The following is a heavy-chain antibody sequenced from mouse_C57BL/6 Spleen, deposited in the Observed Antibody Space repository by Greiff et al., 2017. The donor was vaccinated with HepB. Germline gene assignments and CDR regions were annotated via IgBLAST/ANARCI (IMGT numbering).Heavy chain of an antibody. D-gene: IGHD1-1*01. J-gene: IGHJ2*01. Sequence: EVQLQQSGPELVKPGASVKISCKASGYTFTDYYMNWVKQSHGKSLEWIGDINPNNGGTSYNQKFKGKATLTVDKSSSTAYMELRSLTSEDSAVYYCARPSNLLLRYFDYWGQGTTLTVSS. CDR2: INPNNGGT. CDR1: GYTFTDYY. V-gene: IGHV1-26*01. CDR3: ARPSNLLLRYFDY.